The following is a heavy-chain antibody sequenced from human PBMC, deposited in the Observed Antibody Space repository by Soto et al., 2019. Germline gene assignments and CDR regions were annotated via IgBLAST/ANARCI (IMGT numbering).Heavy chain of an antibody. J-gene: IGHJ4*02. CDR3: ARDLLWFGELLILGSTGILDY. CDR1: GFTFSSYA. CDR2: ISYDGSNK. V-gene: IGHV3-30-3*01. D-gene: IGHD3-10*01. Sequence: QLGGSLRLSCAASGFTFSSYAMHWVRQAPGKGLEGVAVISYDGSNKYHATSVKGRFPISRDNSKKTLYLQMNSLRAEDTAVYYCARDLLWFGELLILGSTGILDYWGQGTLVTVSS.